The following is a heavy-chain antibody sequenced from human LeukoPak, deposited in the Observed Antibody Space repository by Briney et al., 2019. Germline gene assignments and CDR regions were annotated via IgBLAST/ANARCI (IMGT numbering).Heavy chain of an antibody. J-gene: IGHJ4*02. CDR1: GFTFSSYG. CDR3: GRAYDFSRH. CDR2: IRYDGSNK. V-gene: IGHV3-30*02. Sequence: GGSLRLSCAASGFTFSSYGMHWVRQAPGKGLEWVAFIRYDGSNKYYADSVKGRFTISRDNAKNSLYLQMNSLRAEDTALYYCGRAYDFSRHWGQGTLVTVSS. D-gene: IGHD3-3*01.